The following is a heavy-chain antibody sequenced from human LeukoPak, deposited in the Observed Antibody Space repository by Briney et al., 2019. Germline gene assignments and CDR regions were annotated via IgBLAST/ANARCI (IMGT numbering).Heavy chain of an antibody. Sequence: PSETLSLTCAVYGGAFSGYYWSWIRQPPGKGLEWIGEINHRGSTNYNPSLKSRVSISVDTSKNQFSLKLTSVTAADTAVYYCAGKAVAGPYFDYWGQGTLVTVSS. CDR2: INHRGST. V-gene: IGHV4-34*01. CDR1: GGAFSGYY. J-gene: IGHJ4*02. CDR3: AGKAVAGPYFDY. D-gene: IGHD6-19*01.